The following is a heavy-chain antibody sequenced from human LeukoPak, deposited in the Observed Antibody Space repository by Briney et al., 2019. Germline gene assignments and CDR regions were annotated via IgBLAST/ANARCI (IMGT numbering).Heavy chain of an antibody. CDR2: IIPIFGTA. D-gene: IGHD1-26*01. V-gene: IGHV1-69*13. CDR1: GYTFTSYG. CDR3: ARDPGDGMDV. Sequence: GASVKVSCKASGYTFTSYGISWVRQAPGQGLEWMGGIIPIFGTANYAQKFQGRVTITADESTSTAYMELSSLRSEDTAVYYCARDPGDGMDVWGQGTTVTVSS. J-gene: IGHJ6*02.